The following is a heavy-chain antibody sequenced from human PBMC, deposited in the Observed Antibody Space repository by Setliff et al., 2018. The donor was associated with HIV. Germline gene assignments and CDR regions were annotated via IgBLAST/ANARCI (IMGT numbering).Heavy chain of an antibody. CDR1: GGSISSYF. CDR3: ARGGRSDGYHIAS. D-gene: IGHD2-15*01. Sequence: PSETLSLTCTVSGGSISSYFWTWIRQSPEKGLEWIGYIYHYGSPNYNPSLQSRVTLSVDTSKNQFSLTRTSVTAADTAVYYCARGGRSDGYHIASWGQGILVTVSS. CDR2: IYHYGSP. J-gene: IGHJ4*02. V-gene: IGHV4-59*01.